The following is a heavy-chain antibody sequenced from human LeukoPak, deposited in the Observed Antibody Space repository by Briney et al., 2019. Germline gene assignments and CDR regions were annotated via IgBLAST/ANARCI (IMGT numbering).Heavy chain of an antibody. D-gene: IGHD3-9*01. V-gene: IGHV3-21*01. CDR1: GFTFSSYS. CDR2: ISSSSSYI. Sequence: GGSLRLSCAASGFTFSSYSMNWVRQAPGKGLEWVSSISSSSSYIYYADSVKGRFTISRDNAKNSLYLRMNSLRAEDTAVYYCARDRGYDILTGSNAFDIWGQGTMVTVSS. CDR3: ARDRGYDILTGSNAFDI. J-gene: IGHJ3*02.